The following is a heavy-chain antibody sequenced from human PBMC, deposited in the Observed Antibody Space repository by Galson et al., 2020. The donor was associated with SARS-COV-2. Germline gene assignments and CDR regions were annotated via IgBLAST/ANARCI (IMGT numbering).Heavy chain of an antibody. V-gene: IGHV3-30*04. D-gene: IGHD1-26*01. CDR2: RSYDGSNK. CDR1: GFTFSSYA. J-gene: IGHJ4*02. CDR3: AISGSGSYWGSFDY. Sequence: QLGESLKISCAASGFTFSSYAMHWVRQAPGKGLEWVAVRSYDGSNKYYADSVKGRFTISRDNSKNTLYLQMNSLRAEDTAVYYCAISGSGSYWGSFDYWGQGTLVTVSS.